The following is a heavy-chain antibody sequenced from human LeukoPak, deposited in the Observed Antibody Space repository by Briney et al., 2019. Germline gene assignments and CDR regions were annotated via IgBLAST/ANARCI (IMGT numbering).Heavy chain of an antibody. CDR2: IYSGGST. V-gene: IGHV3-53*01. CDR3: ARDPGLRWTYFDY. CDR1: GFTFSDYY. D-gene: IGHD4-23*01. Sequence: GGSLRLSCAASGFTFSDYYMSWIRQAPGKGLEWVSVIYSGGSTYYADSVKGRFTISRDNSKNTLYLQMNSLRAEDTAVYYCARDPGLRWTYFDYWGQGTLVTVSS. J-gene: IGHJ4*02.